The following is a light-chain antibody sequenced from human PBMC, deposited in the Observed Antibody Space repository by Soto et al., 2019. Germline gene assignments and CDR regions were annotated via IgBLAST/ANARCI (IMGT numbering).Light chain of an antibody. V-gene: IGKV1-39*01. CDR2: AAS. Sequence: DIQMTQSPSSLSASVGDRVTITCRASQRISYYLNWFQQKPGRAPKLLIYAASSLEAGVPSRYSGSGSGTDFTLTISSLQPEDFATYYCQQTYNSPPNFGQGTRLEIK. CDR1: QRISYY. J-gene: IGKJ5*01. CDR3: QQTYNSPPN.